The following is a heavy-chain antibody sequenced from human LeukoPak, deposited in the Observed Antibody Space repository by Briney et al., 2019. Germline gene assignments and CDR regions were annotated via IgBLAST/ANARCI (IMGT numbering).Heavy chain of an antibody. CDR1: GGSIDTYY. J-gene: IGHJ6*03. CDR3: ARCLNDGYYYYMDV. CDR2: VFHTGST. Sequence: SETLSLTCTVSGGSIDTYYWNWIRQPPGKGLEWIGYVFHTGSTNYNPSLKSRVTISVDTSKNQFSLKLSSVTAADTAVYYCARCLNDGYYYYMDVWGKGTTVTISS. V-gene: IGHV4-4*09.